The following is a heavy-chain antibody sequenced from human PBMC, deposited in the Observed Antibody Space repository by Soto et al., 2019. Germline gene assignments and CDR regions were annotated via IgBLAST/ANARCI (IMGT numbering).Heavy chain of an antibody. CDR2: MNPNSGNT. D-gene: IGHD2-2*01. CDR1: GYTFTSYD. J-gene: IGHJ6*02. Sequence: ASVKVSCKASGYTFTSYDINWVRQATGQGLEWMGWMNPNSGNTGYAQKFQGRVTMTRNTSISTAYMELSSLRSEDTAVYYCARGRKDIVVVPAAIYYYYGMDVWGQGTTVTVSS. CDR3: ARGRKDIVVVPAAIYYYYGMDV. V-gene: IGHV1-8*01.